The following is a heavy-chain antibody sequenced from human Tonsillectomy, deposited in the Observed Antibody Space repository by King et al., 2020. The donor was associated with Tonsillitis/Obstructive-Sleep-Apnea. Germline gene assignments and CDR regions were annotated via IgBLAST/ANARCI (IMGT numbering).Heavy chain of an antibody. Sequence: EVQLVESGGGLVQPGGSLRLSCAASGFTFSNYNMNWVRQAPGMGLEWISYISSSGNKIYYADSVKGRFTISRDNAKNSLYLQMNSLRDGDTALYYGARGSYKIGGGGCWGQGTLVTVSS. CDR1: GFTFSNYN. D-gene: IGHD1-14*01. V-gene: IGHV3-48*02. J-gene: IGHJ4*02. CDR3: ARGSYKIGGGGC. CDR2: ISSSGNKI.